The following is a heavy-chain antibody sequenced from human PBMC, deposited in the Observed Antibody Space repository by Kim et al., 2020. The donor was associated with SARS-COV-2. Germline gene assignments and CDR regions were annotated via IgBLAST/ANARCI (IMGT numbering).Heavy chain of an antibody. CDR2: ISFDGSNE. CDR1: GFTFRSYG. Sequence: GGSLRLSCAASGFTFRSYGMHWVRQAPGKGLEWVAVISFDGSNEYYADSVKGRFTISRDNSKNTLYLQMNSLRAEDTAVYYCAKAGGYSYLGYFDYWGQGTLVTVSS. J-gene: IGHJ4*02. D-gene: IGHD5-18*01. CDR3: AKAGGYSYLGYFDY. V-gene: IGHV3-30*18.